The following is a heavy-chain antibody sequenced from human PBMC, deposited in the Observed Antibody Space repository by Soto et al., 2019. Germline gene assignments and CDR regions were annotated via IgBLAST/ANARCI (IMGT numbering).Heavy chain of an antibody. CDR2: IYKSGTA. Sequence: SETLSLTCSVSGASLRIGDYYWTWIRQPPGKGLEWIGFIYKSGTAKYNPSLSSRVSISVDTSKNQFFLSLKYVTAADTAVYFCARVKATLYRHYYFDFRGQRTPVTGSS. D-gene: IGHD5-12*01. J-gene: IGHJ4*02. V-gene: IGHV4-30-4*01. CDR1: GASLRIGDYY. CDR3: ARVKATLYRHYYFDF.